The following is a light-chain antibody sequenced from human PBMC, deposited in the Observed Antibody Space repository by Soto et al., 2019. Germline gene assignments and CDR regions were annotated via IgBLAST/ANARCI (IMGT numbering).Light chain of an antibody. CDR3: SSYTSSITLV. Sequence: QSVLTQPASVSGSPGQSITISCTGTSSDVGGYNYVSWYQQHPGKAPKLMIYDVNNRPSGVSNRFSGSKSGNTASLTISGREAEDEDDYYCSSYTSSITLVFGGGTKLTVL. CDR1: SSDVGGYNY. CDR2: DVN. V-gene: IGLV2-14*01. J-gene: IGLJ2*01.